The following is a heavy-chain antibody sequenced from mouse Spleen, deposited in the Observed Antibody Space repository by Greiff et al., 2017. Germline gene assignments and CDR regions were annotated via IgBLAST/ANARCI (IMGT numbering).Heavy chain of an antibody. CDR1: GYTFTSYW. CDR2: IHPSDSDT. V-gene: IGHV1-74*01. CDR3: AIKNSHYYGSSPCDY. Sequence: QVQLQQPGAELVKPGASVKVSCKASGYTFTSYWMHWVKQRPGQGLEWIGRIHPSDSDTNYNQKFKGMATLTVDESSSTAYMQLSSLTSEDSAVYYCAIKNSHYYGSSPCDYWGQGTTLTVSS. J-gene: IGHJ2*01. D-gene: IGHD1-1*01.